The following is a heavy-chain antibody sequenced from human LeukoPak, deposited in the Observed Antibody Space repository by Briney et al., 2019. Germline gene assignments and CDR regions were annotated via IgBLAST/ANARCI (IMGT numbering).Heavy chain of an antibody. D-gene: IGHD5-12*01. CDR2: INSDGSST. V-gene: IGHV3-74*01. J-gene: IGHJ4*02. Sequence: GGSLRLSCAASGFTFSSYWMHWVRQAPGKGRVWVSRINSDGSSTSYADSVKGRFTISRDNAKNTLYLQMNSLRAEDTAVYYCARAPQYSGYDRTFDYWGQGTLVTVSS. CDR3: ARAPQYSGYDRTFDY. CDR1: GFTFSSYW.